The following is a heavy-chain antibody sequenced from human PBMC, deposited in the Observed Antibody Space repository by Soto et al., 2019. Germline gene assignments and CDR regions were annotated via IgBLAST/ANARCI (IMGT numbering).Heavy chain of an antibody. V-gene: IGHV4-61*01. D-gene: IGHD6-6*01. J-gene: IGHJ4*02. Sequence: QVHLQQSGPGQVKPSETLSLICTVSGGSVTSHNFYWSWTRQPPGRGLEWIGYIYNTGSTSYNPALKSRVTISIDTSRNQFSLKLSSVTAADTAVYYCAREFSNSPEAFDSWGQGSLVTVSS. CDR1: GGSVTSHNFY. CDR2: IYNTGST. CDR3: AREFSNSPEAFDS.